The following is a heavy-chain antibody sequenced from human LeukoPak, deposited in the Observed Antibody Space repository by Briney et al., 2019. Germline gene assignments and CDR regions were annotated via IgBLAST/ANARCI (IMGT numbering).Heavy chain of an antibody. D-gene: IGHD6-13*01. V-gene: IGHV1-69*13. CDR3: SRVAAACTFSGRMDV. CDR1: GGTFSSYA. Sequence: ASVTVSCKASGGTFSSYAISWVRQAPGQGLEWMGGIIPIFGTANYAQKFQGRVTITADESTSTAYMELSSLRSEDTAVYYCSRVAAACTFSGRMDVWGKGTTVTVSS. CDR2: IIPIFGTA. J-gene: IGHJ6*04.